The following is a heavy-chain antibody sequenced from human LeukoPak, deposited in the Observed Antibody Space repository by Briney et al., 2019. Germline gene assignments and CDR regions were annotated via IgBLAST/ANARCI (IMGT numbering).Heavy chain of an antibody. CDR3: ARDWWDYDILTRYYTRSWYFDL. CDR1: GGSISSYY. J-gene: IGHJ2*01. V-gene: IGHV4-4*07. D-gene: IGHD3-9*01. Sequence: SETLSLTCTVSGGSISSYYWSWIRQPAGKGLEWIGRICTSGSTNYNPSLKSRVTMSVDTSKNQFSLKLSSVTAAATAVYYCARDWWDYDILTRYYTRSWYFDLWGRGTLVTVSS. CDR2: ICTSGST.